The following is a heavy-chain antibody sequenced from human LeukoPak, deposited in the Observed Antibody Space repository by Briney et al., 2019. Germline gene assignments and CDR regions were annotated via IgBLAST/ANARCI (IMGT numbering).Heavy chain of an antibody. V-gene: IGHV4-34*01. CDR3: ARRTYSGLDY. CDR2: INHSGST. D-gene: IGHD1-1*01. CDR1: GGSFSGYY. J-gene: IGHJ4*02. Sequence: PSETLSLTCAVYGGSFSGYYWSWIRQPPGKGLEWIGEINHSGSTNYNPSLKRRVTISVDTSKNQFSPKLSSVTAADTAVYYCARRTYSGLDYWGQGTLVTVSS.